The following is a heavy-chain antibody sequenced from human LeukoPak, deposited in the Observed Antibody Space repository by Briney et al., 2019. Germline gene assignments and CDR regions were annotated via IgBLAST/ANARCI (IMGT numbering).Heavy chain of an antibody. D-gene: IGHD5-24*01. Sequence: GGSLRLSCAASGFTFSSYGMHWVRQAPGKGLEWVAVISYDGSNKYYADSVKGRFTISRDNSKNTLYLQMNGLRAEDTAVYYCAKDGDGYEDAFDIWGQGTMVTVSS. CDR3: AKDGDGYEDAFDI. CDR2: ISYDGSNK. J-gene: IGHJ3*02. CDR1: GFTFSSYG. V-gene: IGHV3-30*18.